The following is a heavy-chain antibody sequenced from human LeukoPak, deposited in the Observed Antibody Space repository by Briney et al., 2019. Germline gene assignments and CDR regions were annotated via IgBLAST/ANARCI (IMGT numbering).Heavy chain of an antibody. CDR1: GFTFSSYG. CDR2: IAYDGRNK. J-gene: IGHJ4*02. Sequence: PGGSLRLSYAASGFTFSSYGIHRVRQAPGKGLEWVTFIAYDGRNKYYADSVKGRFTISRDNSKNTLYLQMNSLRAEDTAVYYCATDNAYYYADYWGQGTLVTVSS. D-gene: IGHD3-10*01. V-gene: IGHV3-30*02. CDR3: ATDNAYYYADY.